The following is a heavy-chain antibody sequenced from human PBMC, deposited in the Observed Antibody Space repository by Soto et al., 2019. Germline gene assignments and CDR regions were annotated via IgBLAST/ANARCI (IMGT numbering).Heavy chain of an antibody. CDR2: IYYSGST. Sequence: SETLSLTCTVSGGSISSYYWCWIRQPPGKGLEWIGYIYYSGSTNYNPSLKSRVTISVDTSKNQFSLKLSSVTAADTAVYYCARGHDILTGYYPFDYWGQGTLVTVSS. J-gene: IGHJ4*02. CDR1: GGSISSYY. CDR3: ARGHDILTGYYPFDY. D-gene: IGHD3-9*01. V-gene: IGHV4-59*01.